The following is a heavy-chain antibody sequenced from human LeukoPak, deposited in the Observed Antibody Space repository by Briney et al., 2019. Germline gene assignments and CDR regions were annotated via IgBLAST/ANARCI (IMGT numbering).Heavy chain of an antibody. CDR2: ISGSGGST. CDR3: ARVRRGRRERPGDAFDI. D-gene: IGHD1-1*01. Sequence: GGSLRLSCAASGFTFSSYAMSWVRQAPGKGLEWVSAISGSGGSTYYADSVKGRFTISRDNSKNTLYLQMNSLRAEDTAVYYCARVRRGRRERPGDAFDIWGQGTMVTVSS. V-gene: IGHV3-23*01. J-gene: IGHJ3*02. CDR1: GFTFSSYA.